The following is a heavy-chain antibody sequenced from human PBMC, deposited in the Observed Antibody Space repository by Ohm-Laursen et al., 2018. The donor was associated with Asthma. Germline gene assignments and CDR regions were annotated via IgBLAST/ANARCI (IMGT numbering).Heavy chain of an antibody. CDR1: GFTFSSYG. CDR3: AKGANYGILTGYYDPSYFDY. J-gene: IGHJ4*02. Sequence: SLRLSCSASGFTFSSYGMHWVRQAPGKGLEWVAVIWYDGSNKYYADSVKGRFTISKDNSKNTLYLQMNSLSAEDTAVYYCAKGANYGILTGYYDPSYFDYWGQGTLVTVSS. CDR2: IWYDGSNK. D-gene: IGHD3-9*01. V-gene: IGHV3-33*06.